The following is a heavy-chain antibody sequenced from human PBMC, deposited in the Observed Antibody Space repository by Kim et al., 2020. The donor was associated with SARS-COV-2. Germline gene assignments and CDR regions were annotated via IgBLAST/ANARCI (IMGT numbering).Heavy chain of an antibody. CDR2: INHSGST. V-gene: IGHV4-34*01. Sequence: SETLSLTCAVYGGSFSGYYWSWIRQPPGKGLEWIGEINHSGSTNYNPSLKSRVTISVDTSKNQFSLKLSSVTAADTAVYYCARDGVVPAAMPYYYYYMDVWGKGTTVTVSS. CDR1: GGSFSGYY. CDR3: ARDGVVPAAMPYYYYYMDV. J-gene: IGHJ6*03. D-gene: IGHD2-2*01.